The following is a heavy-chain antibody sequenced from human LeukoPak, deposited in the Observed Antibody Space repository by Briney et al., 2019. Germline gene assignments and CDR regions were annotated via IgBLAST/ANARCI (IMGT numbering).Heavy chain of an antibody. CDR3: ARGEDSSGYYPGDY. J-gene: IGHJ4*02. V-gene: IGHV1-2*02. Sequence: GALVKVSCKASGYTFTGYYMHWVRQAPGQGLEWMGWINPNSGGTNYAQKFQGRVTMTRDTSISTAYMELSRLRSDDTAVYYCARGEDSSGYYPGDYWGQGTLVTVSS. D-gene: IGHD3-22*01. CDR1: GYTFTGYY. CDR2: INPNSGGT.